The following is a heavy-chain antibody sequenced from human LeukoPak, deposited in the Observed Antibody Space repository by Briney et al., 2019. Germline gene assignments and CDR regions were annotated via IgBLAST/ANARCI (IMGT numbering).Heavy chain of an antibody. D-gene: IGHD4-23*01. Sequence: GGSLRLSCAASGFTFSSYSMNWVRQAPGKGLEWVSYISSSSSTIYYADSVKGRFTISRDNAKNSLYLQMNSLRAEDTAVYHCARDLNGGNSQIDYYYGMDVWGQGTTVTVSS. CDR3: ARDLNGGNSQIDYYYGMDV. V-gene: IGHV3-48*01. CDR1: GFTFSSYS. CDR2: ISSSSSTI. J-gene: IGHJ6*02.